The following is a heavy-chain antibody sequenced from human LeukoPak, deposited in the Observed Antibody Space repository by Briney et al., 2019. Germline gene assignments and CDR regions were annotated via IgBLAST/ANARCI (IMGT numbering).Heavy chain of an antibody. D-gene: IGHD3-10*01. Sequence: PGGSLRLSCAASGFTFSNFEMNWVRQAPGKRLEWISYINTRGSTIYYADSVKGRFTISRDNSKNTLYLQMNSLRAEDTAVYYCANDYRSGSFHDFWGQGTLVTVSS. J-gene: IGHJ4*02. CDR3: ANDYRSGSFHDF. CDR2: INTRGSTI. CDR1: GFTFSNFE. V-gene: IGHV3-48*03.